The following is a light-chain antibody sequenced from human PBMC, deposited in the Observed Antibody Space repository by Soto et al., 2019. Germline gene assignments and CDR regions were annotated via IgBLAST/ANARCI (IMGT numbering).Light chain of an antibody. CDR1: ETISHF. Sequence: DIQETQTTPLLSSSVRNRVTITCHASETISHFLNWYQQKPGKAPKLLIYDASSLQSGVPSRFSGSGSGTDFTLTISSLQPEDFATYYCQQSDSSQTWTVGQGSKVDIK. J-gene: IGKJ1*01. CDR3: QQSDSSQTWT. V-gene: IGKV1-39*01. CDR2: DAS.